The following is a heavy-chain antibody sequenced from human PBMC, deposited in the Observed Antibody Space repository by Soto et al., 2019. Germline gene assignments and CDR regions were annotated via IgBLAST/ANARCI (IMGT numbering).Heavy chain of an antibody. V-gene: IGHV4-31*03. J-gene: IGHJ4*02. CDR2: TSNSGST. CDR1: GGSITSSGYY. D-gene: IGHD2-2*01. CDR3: ARGGGSTKVDY. Sequence: QVQLQESGPGLVKPSQTLSLTCTVSGGSITSSGYYWSWIRQHPGEGLEWIGFTSNSGSTSYNPSLESRVTISVDTSSNRFPLNLKSVTAADTAVYYWARGGGSTKVDYWGQGTLVTVSP.